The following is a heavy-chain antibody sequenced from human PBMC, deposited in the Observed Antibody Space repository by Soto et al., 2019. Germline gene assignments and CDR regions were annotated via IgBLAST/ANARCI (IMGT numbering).Heavy chain of an antibody. J-gene: IGHJ6*02. Sequence: ETLSLTCTVSGGSISSYYWSWIRQPAGKGLEWIGRIYTSGSTNYNPSLKSRVTMSVDTSRNQFSLKLSSVTAADTAVYYCARTTVTTLSYYYYGMDVWGQGTTVTVSS. V-gene: IGHV4-4*07. CDR1: GGSISSYY. CDR3: ARTTVTTLSYYYYGMDV. CDR2: IYTSGST. D-gene: IGHD4-17*01.